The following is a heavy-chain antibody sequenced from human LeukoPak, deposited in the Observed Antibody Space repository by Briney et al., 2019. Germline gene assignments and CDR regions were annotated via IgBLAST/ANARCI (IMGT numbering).Heavy chain of an antibody. CDR2: INPNTGNP. Sequence: ASVKVSCKASGYTFTNYAMNWVCQAPGQGLEWMGWINPNTGNPAYAQGFTGRFVFSLDTSVSTAYLQISSLKAEDTAVYYCARRPYCTNGVCYGELGFDPWGQGTLVTVSS. V-gene: IGHV7-4-1*02. J-gene: IGHJ5*02. CDR3: ARRPYCTNGVCYGELGFDP. CDR1: GYTFTNYA. D-gene: IGHD2-8*01.